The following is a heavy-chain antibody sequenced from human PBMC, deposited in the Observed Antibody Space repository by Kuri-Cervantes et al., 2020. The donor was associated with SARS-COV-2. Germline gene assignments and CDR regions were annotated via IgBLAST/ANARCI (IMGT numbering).Heavy chain of an antibody. CDR1: GYTFTSYA. V-gene: IGHV7-4-1*02. Sequence: ASVKVSCKASGYTFTSYAMNWVRQAPGQGLEWMGWINTNTGNPTYAQGFTGRFVFSLDTSVSTAYLQTSSLKAEDTAVYYCARDPSYSSSWFGYYYYGMDVWGQGTTVTVSS. D-gene: IGHD6-13*01. CDR2: INTNTGNP. CDR3: ARDPSYSSSWFGYYYYGMDV. J-gene: IGHJ6*02.